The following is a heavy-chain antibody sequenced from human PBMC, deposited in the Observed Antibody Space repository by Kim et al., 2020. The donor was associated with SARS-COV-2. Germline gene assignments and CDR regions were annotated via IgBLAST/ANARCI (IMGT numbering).Heavy chain of an antibody. Sequence: GGSLRLSCAASGFTFSSYSMNWVRQAPGKGLEWVSSISSSSSYIYYADSVKGRFTISRDNAKNSLYLQMNSLRAEDTAVYYCARDAAGGCGGDCYSKDYYGMDVWGQGTTVTVSS. V-gene: IGHV3-21*01. J-gene: IGHJ6*02. CDR1: GFTFSSYS. CDR3: ARDAAGGCGGDCYSKDYYGMDV. D-gene: IGHD2-21*02. CDR2: ISSSSSYI.